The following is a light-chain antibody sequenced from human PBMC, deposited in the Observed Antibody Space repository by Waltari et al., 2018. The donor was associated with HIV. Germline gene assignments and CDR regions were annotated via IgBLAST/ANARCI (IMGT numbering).Light chain of an antibody. V-gene: IGKV3-20*01. CDR1: QSVSSTY. Sequence: DIVLTQSPGTLSLSPGDRATLPCRASQSVSSTYLGWHQQRPGQAPRLLIYSTYSRAPDVPDRFSGSGSGTDFTLTISRLEPEDFAVYYYQQYGNSPITFGQGTRLEIK. J-gene: IGKJ5*01. CDR3: QQYGNSPIT. CDR2: STY.